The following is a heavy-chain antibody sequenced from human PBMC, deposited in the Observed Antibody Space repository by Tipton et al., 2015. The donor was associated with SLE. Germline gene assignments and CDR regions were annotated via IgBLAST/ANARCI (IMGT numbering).Heavy chain of an antibody. CDR1: GGSISSGSFY. J-gene: IGHJ4*02. CDR3: ARGGGSYYDY. V-gene: IGHV4-39*07. Sequence: LRLSCIVSGGSISSGSFYWGWIRQPPGKGLGWIGNIYYGGSTYYNPSLKSRVTMSVDTSKNHFSLKLISVTAADTAVYYCARGGGSYYDYWGQGTLVTVCS. D-gene: IGHD1-26*01. CDR2: IYYGGST.